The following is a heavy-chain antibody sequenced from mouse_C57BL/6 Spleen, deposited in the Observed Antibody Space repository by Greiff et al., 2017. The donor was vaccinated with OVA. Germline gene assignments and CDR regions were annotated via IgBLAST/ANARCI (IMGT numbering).Heavy chain of an antibody. V-gene: IGHV5-4*01. J-gene: IGHJ2*01. D-gene: IGHD1-1*01. CDR3: AREEGNGSSSPLFGY. CDR1: GFTFSSYA. CDR2: ISDGGSYT. Sequence: EVMLVESGGGLVKPGGSLKLSCAASGFTFSSYAMSWVRQTPEKRLAWVATISDGGSYTYYPDNVKGRFTISRENAKNNLYMQMSHLKSEETAMYYCAREEGNGSSSPLFGYWGQGTTLTVSS.